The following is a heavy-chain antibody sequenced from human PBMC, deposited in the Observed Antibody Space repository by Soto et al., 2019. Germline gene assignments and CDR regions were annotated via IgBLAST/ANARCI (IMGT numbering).Heavy chain of an antibody. V-gene: IGHV2-5*01. CDR2: IYWNDDK. CDR3: AHRRDDSNGYYAPDFDY. J-gene: IGHJ4*02. D-gene: IGHD3-22*01. CDR1: GFSLSTSGVG. Sequence: QITLKESGPTLVKPTQTLTLTCTFSGFSLSTSGVGVGWIRQPPGKALEWLALIYWNDDKRYSPSLKSRLTITKDTSKNQVVLTMTNMDPVDTATYYCAHRRDDSNGYYAPDFDYWGQGTLVTVSS.